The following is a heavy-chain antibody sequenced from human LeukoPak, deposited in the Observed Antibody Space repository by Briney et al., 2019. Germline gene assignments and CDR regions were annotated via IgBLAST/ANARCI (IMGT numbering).Heavy chain of an antibody. CDR3: ARDLQGYSSGWYRGDY. CDR1: GFTFRTYW. CDR2: IKQDGREK. D-gene: IGHD6-19*01. V-gene: IGHV3-7*01. J-gene: IGHJ4*02. Sequence: PGGSLRLSCAASGFTFRTYWMSWVRQAPGKGLEWVAIIKQDGREKYYVDSVKGRFTISRDNAKNSLYLQMNSLRAEDTAVYYCARDLQGYSSGWYRGDYWGQGTLVTVSS.